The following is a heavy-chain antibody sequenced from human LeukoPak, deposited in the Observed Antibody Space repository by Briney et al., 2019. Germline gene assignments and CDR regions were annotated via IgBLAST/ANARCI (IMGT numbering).Heavy chain of an antibody. CDR3: ARGATDFWSGYNYLYYFDY. V-gene: IGHV1-18*01. J-gene: IGHJ4*02. Sequence: ASVKVSCKASGYTFTSYGISWVRQAPGQGLEWMGWISAYNGNTNYAQKLQGRVTMTTDTSTSTAYMELRSLRSDDTAVYYCARGATDFWSGYNYLYYFDYWGQGTLVTVSS. CDR1: GYTFTSYG. D-gene: IGHD3-3*01. CDR2: ISAYNGNT.